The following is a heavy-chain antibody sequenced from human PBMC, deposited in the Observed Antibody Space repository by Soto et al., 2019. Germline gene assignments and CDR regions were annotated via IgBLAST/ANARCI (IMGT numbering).Heavy chain of an antibody. V-gene: IGHV3-33*01. CDR1: GLTFSAFG. CDR2: IGYDGSNK. J-gene: IGHJ4*02. Sequence: QVQLVESGGGVVQPGRSLRFSCAASGLTFSAFGRPGVRQARGRGREGVAVIGYDGSNKYYADAVKGRFTISRDNSKDMLYLQMNSLRADDTAVYYCSRDGVGHTTFFGYFDYWGQGTLVTVSS. D-gene: IGHD1-26*01. CDR3: SRDGVGHTTFFGYFDY.